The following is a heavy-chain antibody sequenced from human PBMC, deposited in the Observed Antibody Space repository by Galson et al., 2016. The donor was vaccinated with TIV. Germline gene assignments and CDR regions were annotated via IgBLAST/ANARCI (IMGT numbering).Heavy chain of an antibody. CDR3: ASRVVGLVNVDS. CDR2: IHYSGSS. D-gene: IGHD2-21*01. V-gene: IGHV4-30-4*08. CDR1: GGSMTNDDYY. Sequence: TLSLTCTVSGGSMTNDDYYWSWVRQSPGKGLEWIGYIHYSGSSDYNPSLKNRVAISADTSKNHFSLNLNSVTAADTAVYHCASRVVGLVNVDSWGQGALVTVSS. J-gene: IGHJ4*02.